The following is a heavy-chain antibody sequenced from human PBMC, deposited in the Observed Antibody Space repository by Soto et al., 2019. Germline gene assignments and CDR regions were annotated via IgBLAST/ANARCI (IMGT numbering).Heavy chain of an antibody. CDR1: GYTLTTYA. CDR2: INGGNGNT. J-gene: IGHJ6*02. D-gene: IGHD2-2*01. Sequence: GASVKVSCKASGYTLTTYAMHWVRQAPGQRLEWMGWINGGNGNTKYSQRFQGRVTITRDTSASKYYMEPSSLTSEDTAVYYCARADCSSNNCYFYYGMDVWGQGTTVTVSS. CDR3: ARADCSSNNCYFYYGMDV. V-gene: IGHV1-3*01.